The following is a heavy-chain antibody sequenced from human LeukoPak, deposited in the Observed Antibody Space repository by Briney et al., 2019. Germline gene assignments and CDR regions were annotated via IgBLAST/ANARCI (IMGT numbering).Heavy chain of an antibody. Sequence: GGSLRLSCAASGFTVSTNYMSWVRQAPGKKLEWVSDIYSDGSTFYADSVKGRFTISRDNSKNTLYLQMNSLRAEDTAVYYCAKEAVAFHNWFDPWGQGTLVTVSS. CDR3: AKEAVAFHNWFDP. D-gene: IGHD6-19*01. CDR1: GFTVSTNY. CDR2: IYSDGST. J-gene: IGHJ5*02. V-gene: IGHV3-53*01.